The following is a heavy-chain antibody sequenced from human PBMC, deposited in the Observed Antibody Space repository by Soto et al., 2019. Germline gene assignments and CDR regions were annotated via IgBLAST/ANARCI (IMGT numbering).Heavy chain of an antibody. Sequence: GASVKVSCKASGYTFTGYYMHWVRQAPGQGLEWMGIINPSGGSTSYAQKFQGRVTMTRDTSTSTVYMELSSLRSEDTAVYYCARDLGPLDYYDSSKPQYYFDYWGQGTLVTVSS. CDR1: GYTFTGYY. J-gene: IGHJ4*02. CDR2: INPSGGST. CDR3: ARDLGPLDYYDSSKPQYYFDY. V-gene: IGHV1-46*01. D-gene: IGHD3-22*01.